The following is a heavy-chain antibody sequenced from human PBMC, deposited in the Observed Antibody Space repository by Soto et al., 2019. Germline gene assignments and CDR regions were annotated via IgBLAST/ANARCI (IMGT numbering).Heavy chain of an antibody. CDR2: ISSSSSYI. D-gene: IGHD3-3*01. CDR3: AREVYYDFWSGPRLGHYFDY. V-gene: IGHV3-21*01. J-gene: IGHJ4*02. CDR1: GFTFSSYS. Sequence: GGSLRLSCAASGFTFSSYSMNWVRQAPGKGLEWVSSISSSSSYIYYADSVKGRFTIFRDNAKNSLYLQMNSLRAEDTAVYYCAREVYYDFWSGPRLGHYFDYWGQGTLVTVSS.